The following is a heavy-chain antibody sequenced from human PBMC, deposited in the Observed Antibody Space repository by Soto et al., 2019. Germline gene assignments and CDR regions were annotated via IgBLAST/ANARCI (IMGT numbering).Heavy chain of an antibody. CDR3: AKETHPNSHYFFDI. D-gene: IGHD1-26*01. J-gene: IGHJ3*02. Sequence: EVQLLESGGGLEQPGGSLRLSCAASGFTFRTYALSWVRQAPGKGLEWVSSLSEGGDITDYADSVKGRFTISRDNSRNTVFLQLTSLTVDDTAVYYCAKETHPNSHYFFDIWGQGTMVTVS. V-gene: IGHV3-23*01. CDR1: GFTFRTYA. CDR2: LSEGGDIT.